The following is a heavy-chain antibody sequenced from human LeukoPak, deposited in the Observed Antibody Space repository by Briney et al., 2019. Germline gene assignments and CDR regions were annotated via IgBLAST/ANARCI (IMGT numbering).Heavy chain of an antibody. Sequence: SQTLSLTCTVSGGSISNGDYYWGWIRQHPGKGLEWIGYIYYSGSTYYIPSLKSRVTVSLDTSKNQFSLKLSSVTAADTAVYYCARTILGYSSQYFDLWGRGTLVTVSS. J-gene: IGHJ2*01. D-gene: IGHD6-19*01. V-gene: IGHV4-31*03. CDR2: IYYSGST. CDR3: ARTILGYSSQYFDL. CDR1: GGSISNGDYY.